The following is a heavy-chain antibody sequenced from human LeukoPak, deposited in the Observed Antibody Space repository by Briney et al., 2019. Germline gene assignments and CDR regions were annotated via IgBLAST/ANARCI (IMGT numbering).Heavy chain of an antibody. CDR2: IIPIFGTA. CDR1: GGTFSSYA. D-gene: IGHD4-17*01. CDR3: ARRTTVTGAFDI. V-gene: IGHV1-69*06. Sequence: SVKVSCKASGGTFSSYAISWVRQAPGQGLEWMGGIIPIFGTANYAQKFQGRVTITADKSTSTAYMELSSLRSEDTAVYYCARRTTVTGAFDIWGQGTMVTVSS. J-gene: IGHJ3*02.